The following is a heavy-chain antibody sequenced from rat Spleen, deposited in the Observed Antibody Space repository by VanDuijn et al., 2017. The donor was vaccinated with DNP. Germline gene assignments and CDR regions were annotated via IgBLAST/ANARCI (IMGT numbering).Heavy chain of an antibody. D-gene: IGHD1-1*01. V-gene: IGHV3-1*01. Sequence: EVQLQESGPGLVKPSQSLSLTCSVTGYSIASNYWAWIRKFPGNKMEWIGHISYSGRTTYNPSLKSRISITRDTSKNQFILQLNSVTTEDTATYYCARWAWFFDYWGQGVMVTVSS. CDR1: GYSIASNY. J-gene: IGHJ2*01. CDR2: ISYSGRT. CDR3: ARWAWFFDY.